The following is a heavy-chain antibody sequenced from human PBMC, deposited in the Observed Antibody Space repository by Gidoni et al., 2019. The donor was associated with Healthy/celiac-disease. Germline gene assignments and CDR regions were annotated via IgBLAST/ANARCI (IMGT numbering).Heavy chain of an antibody. D-gene: IGHD3-22*01. CDR3: ARVEDSSGYFFDY. Sequence: QVQLHESGPGLVKPSQTLSLTCTVSGGSISSGDYYWSWIRQPPGKGLEWIGYIYYSGSTYYNPSLKSRVTISVDTSKNQFSLKLSSVTAADTAVYYCARVEDSSGYFFDYWGQGTLVTVSS. V-gene: IGHV4-30-4*01. CDR2: IYYSGST. J-gene: IGHJ4*02. CDR1: GGSISSGDYY.